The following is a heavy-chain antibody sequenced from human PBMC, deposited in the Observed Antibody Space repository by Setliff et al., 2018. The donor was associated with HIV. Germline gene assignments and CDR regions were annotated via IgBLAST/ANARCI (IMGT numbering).Heavy chain of an antibody. J-gene: IGHJ6*02. V-gene: IGHV3-33*01. D-gene: IGHD3-16*01. CDR2: IWYDGSNK. CDR1: GFTFSTYG. CDR3: ARDGSRGGLPFYGMDV. Sequence: GGSLRLSCAASGFTFSTYGMHWVRQAPGKGLEWVAVIWYDGSNKFYTDSVKGRFTTSRDNSKNTVYLQMKSLRAEDTAVYYCARDGSRGGLPFYGMDVWGQGTTVTVSS.